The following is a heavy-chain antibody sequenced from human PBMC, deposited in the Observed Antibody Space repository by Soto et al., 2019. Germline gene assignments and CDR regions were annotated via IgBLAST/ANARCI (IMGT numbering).Heavy chain of an antibody. CDR3: ARDCSGGSCTGGMDV. J-gene: IGHJ6*02. V-gene: IGHV3-33*01. CDR2: IWYDGSNK. CDR1: GFTFSSYG. D-gene: IGHD2-15*01. Sequence: PGGSLRLSCAASGFTFSSYGMRWVRQAPGKGLEWVAVIWYDGSNKYYADSVKGRFTISRDNSKNTLYLQMNSLRAEDTAVYYCARDCSGGSCTGGMDVWGQGTTVTVSS.